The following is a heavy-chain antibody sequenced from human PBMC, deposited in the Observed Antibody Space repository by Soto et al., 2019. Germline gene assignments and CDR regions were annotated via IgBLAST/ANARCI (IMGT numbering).Heavy chain of an antibody. CDR2: ISSTSSHI. Sequence: VGSLRLSCAASAITFSSHSMNWVRQSPGKGLEWVSSISSTSSHIYYADSVKGRFTISRDNAKNSLYLQMNSLRVEDTAVYYCARTGTTWFFDYWGQGTLVTVSS. CDR1: AITFSSHS. D-gene: IGHD1-1*01. J-gene: IGHJ4*02. V-gene: IGHV3-21*01. CDR3: ARTGTTWFFDY.